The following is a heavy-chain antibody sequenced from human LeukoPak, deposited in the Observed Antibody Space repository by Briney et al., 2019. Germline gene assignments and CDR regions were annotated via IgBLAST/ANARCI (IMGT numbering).Heavy chain of an antibody. CDR3: SRGLDSRKLGY. J-gene: IGHJ4*02. D-gene: IGHD3-22*01. V-gene: IGHV4-31*03. CDR2: IHPSGML. CDR1: GASFSSGDQY. Sequence: RSQTLSLTCTVSGASFSSGDQYWDWIRQSPGKGLEWIGSIHPSGMLYNNPSLESRLTISIDTSKNQFSLNLNSVTAADTAVYFCSRGLDSRKLGYWGQGTLVTVSS.